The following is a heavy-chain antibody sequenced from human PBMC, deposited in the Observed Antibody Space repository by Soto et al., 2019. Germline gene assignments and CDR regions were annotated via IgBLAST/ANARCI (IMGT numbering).Heavy chain of an antibody. J-gene: IGHJ6*02. D-gene: IGHD3-16*01. CDR2: INHSRRT. CDR1: GGSFSGYD. Sequence: SETLSLTCAVYGGSFSGYDLSWIRQRPGKGLEWIAEINHSRRTNYNRSVKIRVTISVDKSKNQVSLNLTSVIAADTAVYYCARARTWGSVYYGLHVWGPGTPV. V-gene: IGHV4-34*01. CDR3: ARARTWGSVYYGLHV.